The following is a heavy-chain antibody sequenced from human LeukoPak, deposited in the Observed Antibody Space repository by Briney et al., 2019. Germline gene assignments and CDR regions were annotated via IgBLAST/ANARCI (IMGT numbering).Heavy chain of an antibody. J-gene: IGHJ4*02. Sequence: GGSLRLSCAASGFTFSNYAMSWVRQAPGKGLEWVSTIAPGGGSPDYADSVRGRFTFSRDNSQNTLYLQMTSLTVDDTAVYYCANPPIVPAVGGRRVFDYGAKGTWVIVSS. CDR2: IAPGGGSP. D-gene: IGHD2-2*01. CDR3: ANPPIVPAVGGRRVFDY. CDR1: GFTFSNYA. V-gene: IGHV3-23*01.